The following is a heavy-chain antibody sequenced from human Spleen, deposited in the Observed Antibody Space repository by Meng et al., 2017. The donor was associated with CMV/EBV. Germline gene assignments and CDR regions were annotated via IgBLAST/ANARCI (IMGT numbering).Heavy chain of an antibody. D-gene: IGHD1-26*01. CDR1: GVIFSDFG. CDR3: AKGSSSYSKYIDY. CDR2: IWYDGSNE. J-gene: IGHJ4*02. Sequence: ASGVIFSDFGMHWVRQAPGKGLEWVAVIWYDGSNEYYADSLKGRFTISRDNSKNTLSLQMYSLRAEDTAVYYCAKGSSSYSKYIDYWGQGALVTVSS. V-gene: IGHV3-33*06.